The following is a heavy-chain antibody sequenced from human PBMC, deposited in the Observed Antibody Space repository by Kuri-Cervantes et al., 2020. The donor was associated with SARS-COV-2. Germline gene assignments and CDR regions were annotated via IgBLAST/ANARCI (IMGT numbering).Heavy chain of an antibody. V-gene: IGHV3-69-1*02. CDR2: ISSSSTI. CDR1: GFTFSDYY. CDR3: ARDKSGSWYRVGYYMDV. Sequence: GGSLRLSCAASGFTFSDYYMNWVRQAPGKGLEWVSSISSSSTIYYADSVKGRFTISRDNAKNSLYLQMNSLRAEDTAVYYCARDKSGSWYRVGYYMDVWGKGTTVTVSS. D-gene: IGHD6-13*01. J-gene: IGHJ6*03.